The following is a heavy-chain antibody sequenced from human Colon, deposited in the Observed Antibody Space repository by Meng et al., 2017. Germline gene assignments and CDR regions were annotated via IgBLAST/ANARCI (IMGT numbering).Heavy chain of an antibody. CDR2: IHSSGNT. V-gene: IGHV4-30-4*01. J-gene: IGHJ4*02. Sequence: QVQLKESGSGLVKLSQTLSITCTISNGSINSADYYWNWIRQPPGKGREWLGYIHSSGNTYYTPSLKSRLAMSLDTSQNQFSLRLTSVTAADTAVYYCARNPVIPDARTFDFWGQGALVTVSS. CDR3: ARNPVIPDARTFDF. CDR1: NGSINSADYY. D-gene: IGHD2-2*01.